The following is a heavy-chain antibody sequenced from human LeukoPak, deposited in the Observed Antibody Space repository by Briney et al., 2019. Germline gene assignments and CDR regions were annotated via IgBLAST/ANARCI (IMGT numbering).Heavy chain of an antibody. CDR2: IYSGGGT. J-gene: IGHJ4*02. V-gene: IGHV3-53*01. CDR3: ARDPGGPRGYSF. Sequence: GGSLRLSCKASGFTVSSNYMSWVRQAPGKGLEWVSVIYSGGGTYYADSVKGRSTISRDNSKNTLNLQMNSLRAEDTAVYYCARDPGGPRGYSFWGQGTLVTVSS. D-gene: IGHD5-18*01. CDR1: GFTVSSNY.